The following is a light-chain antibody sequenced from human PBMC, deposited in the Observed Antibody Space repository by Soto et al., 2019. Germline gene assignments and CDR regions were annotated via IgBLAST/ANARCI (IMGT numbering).Light chain of an antibody. V-gene: IGKV1-9*01. CDR2: VAS. CDR1: QGVRDH. CDR3: QQFLVYPIT. J-gene: IGKJ5*01. Sequence: DIQLTQSPSFMSASVGDSVTITCRASQGVRDHLAWYQQKPGKAPKLLINVASILLGDAPSRFSGAGSGTEFTLTISSLQPEDFATYYCQQFLVYPITFGQGTRLEIE.